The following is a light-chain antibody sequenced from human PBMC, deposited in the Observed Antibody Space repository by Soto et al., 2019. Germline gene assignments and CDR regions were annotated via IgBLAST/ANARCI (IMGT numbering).Light chain of an antibody. CDR2: DVT. CDR1: TGDVDAYNF. J-gene: IGLJ1*01. Sequence: QSALTQPRSVSGSPGQSVTISCTGTTGDVDAYNFVSWYQQHPGKAPKLIIYDVTKRPSGVPDRFSGSKSGITASLTISGLQAEDEADYFCCSYAGTYTFYFGGGTRSPS. CDR3: CSYAGTYTFY. V-gene: IGLV2-11*01.